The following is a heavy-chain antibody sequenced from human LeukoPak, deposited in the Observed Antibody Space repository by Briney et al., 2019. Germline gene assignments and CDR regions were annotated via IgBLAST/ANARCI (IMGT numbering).Heavy chain of an antibody. V-gene: IGHV4-61*02. Sequence: SETLSLTCTVSGGSISSGSYFWSWIRQPAGKGLEWIGRIYTSGSTNYNPSLKSRVTISVDTSKNQFSLKLSSVTAADTAVYYCARVMTTVTTYPTAFDYWGQGTLVTVSS. CDR2: IYTSGST. CDR3: ARVMTTVTTYPTAFDY. J-gene: IGHJ4*02. D-gene: IGHD4-17*01. CDR1: GGSISSGSYF.